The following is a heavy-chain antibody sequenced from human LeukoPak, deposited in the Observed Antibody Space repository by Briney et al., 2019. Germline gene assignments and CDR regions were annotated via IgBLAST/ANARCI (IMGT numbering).Heavy chain of an antibody. CDR3: AKVDEDYAHSGNYYVYHDY. CDR1: GFTFSSYA. D-gene: IGHD1-26*01. Sequence: GGSLRLSCAASGFTFSSYAMHWVRQAPGKGLEWVAFIRYDGSEKYYADSVKGRFTISRDNSKNTLYLQMNSLRAEDTALYYCAKVDEDYAHSGNYYVYHDYWGQGTLVTVSS. CDR2: IRYDGSEK. J-gene: IGHJ4*02. V-gene: IGHV3-30*02.